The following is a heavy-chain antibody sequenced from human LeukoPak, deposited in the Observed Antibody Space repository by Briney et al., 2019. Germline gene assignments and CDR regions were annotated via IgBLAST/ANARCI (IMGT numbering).Heavy chain of an antibody. V-gene: IGHV1-8*02. J-gene: IGHJ6*03. CDR1: GYTFTNYD. D-gene: IGHD4-17*01. CDR3: ARVVTTVTSYYYYYYYMDV. Sequence: ASVKVSCKASGYTFTNYDINWVRQAPGQGLEWMGWMNPNSGNTGYAQKFQGRVSMTRDTSTSTAYMELSSLTSEDTAVYYCARVVTTVTSYYYYYYYMDVWGKGTTVTVSS. CDR2: MNPNSGNT.